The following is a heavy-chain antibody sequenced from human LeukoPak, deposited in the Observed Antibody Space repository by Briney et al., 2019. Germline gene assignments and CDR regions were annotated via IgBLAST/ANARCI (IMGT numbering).Heavy chain of an antibody. CDR3: ARGDEYQLLYNWFDP. J-gene: IGHJ5*02. Sequence: GGSLRLSCAASGFTFSSYSMNWVRRAPGKGLEWVSSISSSSSYIYYADSVKGRFTISRDNAKNSLYLQMNSLRAEDTAVYYCARGDEYQLLYNWFDPWGQGTLVTVSS. CDR1: GFTFSSYS. D-gene: IGHD2-2*01. CDR2: ISSSSSYI. V-gene: IGHV3-21*01.